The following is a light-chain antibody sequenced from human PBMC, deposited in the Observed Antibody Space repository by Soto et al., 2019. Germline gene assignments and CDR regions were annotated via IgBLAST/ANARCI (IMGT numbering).Light chain of an antibody. Sequence: QSVLTQPPSASGTPGQTVTITCSGSSSNIGSDYVFWYQQLPGTAPRLLIYRDIQRPSGVPDRFSGSKSGTSASLVITGLQAEDEADYYCQSFDSSLRAWVFGGGTKVTVL. CDR2: RDI. V-gene: IGLV1-47*01. J-gene: IGLJ3*02. CDR1: SSNIGSDY. CDR3: QSFDSSLRAWV.